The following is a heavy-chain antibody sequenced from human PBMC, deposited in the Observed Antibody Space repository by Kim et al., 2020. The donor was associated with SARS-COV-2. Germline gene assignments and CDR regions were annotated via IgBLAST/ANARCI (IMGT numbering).Heavy chain of an antibody. CDR2: IYYSGST. CDR1: GGSISSSSYY. V-gene: IGHV4-39*01. CDR3: ACVHTYYYDSSGYSNWFDP. Sequence: SETLSLTCTVSGGSISSSSYYWGWIRQPPGKGLEWIGSIYYSGSTYYNPSLKSRVTISVDTSKNQFSLKLSSVTAADTAVYYCACVHTYYYDSSGYSNWFDPWGQGTLVTVSS. J-gene: IGHJ5*02. D-gene: IGHD3-22*01.